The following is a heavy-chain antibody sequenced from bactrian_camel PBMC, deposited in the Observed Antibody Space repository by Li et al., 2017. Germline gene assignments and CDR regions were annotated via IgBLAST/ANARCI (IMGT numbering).Heavy chain of an antibody. Sequence: HVQLVESGGDSVQAGGSLRLSCTASGAMHAARCMGWFRQTPGNERERVAVAHYRRSPDYADFVKGRFTISQDNTKNTIFLQINNLQPEDTAMYYCAADNRRFEHVSTLEMQYKGQGTQVTVS. CDR1: GAMHAARC. J-gene: IGHJ4*01. CDR2: AHYRRSP. D-gene: IGHD1*01. V-gene: IGHV3S53*01.